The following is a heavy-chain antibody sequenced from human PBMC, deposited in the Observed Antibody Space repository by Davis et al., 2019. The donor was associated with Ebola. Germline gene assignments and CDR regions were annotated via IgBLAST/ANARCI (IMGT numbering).Heavy chain of an antibody. D-gene: IGHD3-16*02. CDR2: INHSGST. J-gene: IGHJ4*02. CDR1: GGSFSGYY. CDR3: ARVYPYYDYIWGSYRYTGPHFDY. Sequence: MPSETLSLTCAVYGGSFSGYYWSWIRQPPGKGLEWIGEINHSGSTNYNPSLKSRVTISVDTSKNQFSLKLSSATAADTAVYYCARVYPYYDYIWGSYRYTGPHFDYWGQGTLVTVSS. V-gene: IGHV4-34*01.